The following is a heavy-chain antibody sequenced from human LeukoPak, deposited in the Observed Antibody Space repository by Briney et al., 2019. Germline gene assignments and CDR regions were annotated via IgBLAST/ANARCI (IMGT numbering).Heavy chain of an antibody. D-gene: IGHD6-13*01. Sequence: PSETLSLTCAVYGGSFSGYYWSWIRQPPGKGLEWIGEINHSGSTNYNPSLKSRVTISVDTSKNQFSLKLSSVTAADTAVYYCARGPASSWYGTNYYGMDVWGQGTTVTVSS. CDR2: INHSGST. CDR1: GGSFSGYY. J-gene: IGHJ6*02. CDR3: ARGPASSWYGTNYYGMDV. V-gene: IGHV4-34*01.